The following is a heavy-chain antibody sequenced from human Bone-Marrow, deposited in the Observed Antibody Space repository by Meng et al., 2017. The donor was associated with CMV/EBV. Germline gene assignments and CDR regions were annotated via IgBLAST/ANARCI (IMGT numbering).Heavy chain of an antibody. CDR3: ARGLGIMITFGGVIARDY. D-gene: IGHD3-16*02. J-gene: IGHJ4*02. CDR1: TLPSYD. Sequence: TLPSYDINWVRQATGQGLEWMGWMNPNSGNTGYAQKFQGRVTMTRNTSISTAYMELSSLRSEDTAVYYCARGLGIMITFGGVIARDYWGQGTLVTVSS. CDR2: MNPNSGNT. V-gene: IGHV1-8*01.